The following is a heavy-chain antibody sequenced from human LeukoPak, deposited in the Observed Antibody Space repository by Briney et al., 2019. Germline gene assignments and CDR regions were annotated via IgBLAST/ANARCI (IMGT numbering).Heavy chain of an antibody. CDR1: GYSFTSYW. V-gene: IGHV5-10-1*01. Sequence: GESLRISCKGSGYSFTSYWITWVRQMPGKGLEWMGRIDPSDSYINYSPSFQGHVTISADKSITTAYLQWRSLKASDTAMYCCARGRNWFESWGQGTLVTVSS. CDR2: IDPSDSYI. CDR3: ARGRNWFES. J-gene: IGHJ5*01.